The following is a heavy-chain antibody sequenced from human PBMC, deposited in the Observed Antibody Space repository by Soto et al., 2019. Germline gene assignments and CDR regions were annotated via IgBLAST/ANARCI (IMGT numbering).Heavy chain of an antibody. CDR1: GFSLITSGVG. V-gene: IGHV2-5*02. Sequence: QITLKEAGPTLVKPTQTLTLTCSFSGFSLITSGVGVGWIRQPPGKALEWLALIYWDDDKGYSTSLKSRLTITKDTSRKQVVLTMTTMDPADTATYYCAHTMGPRIFDYWGQGTLVTVSS. CDR3: AHTMGPRIFDY. J-gene: IGHJ4*02. D-gene: IGHD3-16*01. CDR2: IYWDDDK.